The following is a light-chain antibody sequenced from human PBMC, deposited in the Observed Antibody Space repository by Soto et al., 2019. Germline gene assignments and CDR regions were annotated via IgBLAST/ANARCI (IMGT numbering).Light chain of an antibody. V-gene: IGKV3-11*01. CDR3: HQYSSSSST. Sequence: EIVLTQSPATLSLSPGERATLSCSASQSVSSYLAWYQQKPGQAPRLLIYDVSNRATGIPDRFSGSGSGTDFTLTISRLEPEDFAVYYCHQYSSSSSTFGQGTKVDIK. CDR1: QSVSSY. CDR2: DVS. J-gene: IGKJ1*01.